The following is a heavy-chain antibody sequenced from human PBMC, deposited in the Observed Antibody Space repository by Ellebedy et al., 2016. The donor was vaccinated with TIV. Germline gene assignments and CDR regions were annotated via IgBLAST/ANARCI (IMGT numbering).Heavy chain of an antibody. J-gene: IGHJ6*01. V-gene: IGHV3-7*03. D-gene: IGHD6-13*01. CDR2: IKQDGSEK. CDR3: ARRQVAATAFYYYGVDV. CDR1: GFAFSGYW. Sequence: GESLKISCAASGFAFSGYWTSWVRQAPGKGLEFVANIKQDGSEKHYVDSVKGRFTISRDNAKSSLYLQMNSLGAEDTAVYFCARRQVAATAFYYYGVDVWGQGTTVTVSS.